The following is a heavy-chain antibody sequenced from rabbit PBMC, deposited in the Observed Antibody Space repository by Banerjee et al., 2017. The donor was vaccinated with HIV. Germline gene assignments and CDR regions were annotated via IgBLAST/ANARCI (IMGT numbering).Heavy chain of an antibody. Sequence: QSLEESGGDLVKPGASLTLTCTASGIDFSSSYWICWVRQAPGKGLEWIACIATGSSGRTDYASWVNGRFTISKTSSTTVTLQMTSLTAADTATYFCARDAGYAGSNLWGPGTLVTVS. D-gene: IGHD4-2*01. CDR1: GIDFSSSYW. CDR2: IATGSSGRT. J-gene: IGHJ4*01. CDR3: ARDAGYAGSNL. V-gene: IGHV1S40*01.